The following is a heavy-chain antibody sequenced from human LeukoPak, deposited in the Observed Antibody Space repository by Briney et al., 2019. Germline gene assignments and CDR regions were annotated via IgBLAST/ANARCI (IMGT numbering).Heavy chain of an antibody. CDR1: GYTFTSYA. D-gene: IGHD3-22*01. J-gene: IGHJ4*02. CDR2: INTNTGNP. V-gene: IGHV7-4-1*01. CDR3: ARGTYDSSPNFDY. Sequence: ASVKVSCTTSGYTFTSYAMNWVRQAPGQGLEWIGWINTNTGNPTYAQGFTGRFVFSLDTSVSTAYLQICSLKAEDTAVYYCARGTYDSSPNFDYWGQGTLVTVSS.